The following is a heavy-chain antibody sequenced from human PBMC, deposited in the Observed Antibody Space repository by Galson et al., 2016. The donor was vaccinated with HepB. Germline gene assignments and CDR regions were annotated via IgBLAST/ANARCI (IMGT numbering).Heavy chain of an antibody. CDR3: ARGWDFIAAALAVFDS. J-gene: IGHJ4*02. CDR1: GGSFSGYY. D-gene: IGHD6-13*01. Sequence: SETLSLTCAVYGGSFSGYYWSWIRQPPGKGLEWIGEINHSGSTNYNPSLKSRVTMSIDTSKNQFSLRLSPVTAAATAVYYCARGWDFIAAALAVFDSWGQGTLVTVSS. V-gene: IGHV4-34*01. CDR2: INHSGST.